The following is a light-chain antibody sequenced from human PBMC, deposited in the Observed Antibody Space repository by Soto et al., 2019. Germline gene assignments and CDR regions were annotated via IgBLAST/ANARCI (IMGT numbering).Light chain of an antibody. J-gene: IGLJ1*01. CDR3: TSYAWESVYV. V-gene: IGLV2-23*01. CDR1: SSDVGSYKL. Sequence: QSVLTQPASVSASPGQAITIPCSGTSSDVGSYKLVSWFQQHPGKVPKLLIYEGTKRPSGLSDRFSGSKSGTTASLTISGLQAEDEPPYYCTSYAWESVYVLGTGTTVTV. CDR2: EGT.